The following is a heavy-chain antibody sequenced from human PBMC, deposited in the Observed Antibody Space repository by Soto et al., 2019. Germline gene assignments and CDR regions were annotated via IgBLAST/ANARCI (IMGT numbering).Heavy chain of an antibody. CDR3: ISYTSGWS. CDR2: INSDGSDT. J-gene: IGHJ5*02. CDR1: GLSLSSYY. D-gene: IGHD6-13*01. V-gene: IGHV3-74*01. Sequence: EVQLVESGGGLVQPGGSLRLSCAASGLSLSSYYMHWVRQAPGKGLVWFSRINSDGSDTQYADSVKGRFTISRDNAKNTLYLQMNSLRAEDTAVYYCISYTSGWSWGQGTLVTVSS.